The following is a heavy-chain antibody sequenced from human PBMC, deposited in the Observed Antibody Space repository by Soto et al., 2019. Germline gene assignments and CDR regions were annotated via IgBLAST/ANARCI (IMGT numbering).Heavy chain of an antibody. Sequence: ASVKVSCKASGYIFTSFGITWVRQAPGQGLEWMGWISAYNGATNYPQKLQGRVTLTTDTATNTAYMELRSLRSDDTAVYYCARRTRYKAGGYYHYAMHVWGQGTTVTVS. CDR2: ISAYNGAT. CDR3: ARRTRYKAGGYYHYAMHV. J-gene: IGHJ6*02. V-gene: IGHV1-18*01. CDR1: GYIFTSFG. D-gene: IGHD1-1*01.